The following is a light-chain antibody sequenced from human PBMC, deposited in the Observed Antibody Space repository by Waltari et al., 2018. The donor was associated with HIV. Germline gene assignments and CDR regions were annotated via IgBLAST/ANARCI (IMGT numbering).Light chain of an antibody. CDR3: GTWDRTLGGGV. V-gene: IGLV1-51*01. CDR1: SSNIGNDY. CDR2: DNS. Sequence: QSVLTQPPSVSAAPGQKVTISCSRSSSNIGNDYVSWYQNVPGAAPRLLIYDNSKRPSGIPDRFSGSESGTSATLAITGLQTGDEADYYCGTWDRTLGGGVFGGGTKLTVL. J-gene: IGLJ3*02.